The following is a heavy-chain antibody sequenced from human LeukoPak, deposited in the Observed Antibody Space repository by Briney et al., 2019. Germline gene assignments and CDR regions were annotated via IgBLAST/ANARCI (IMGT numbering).Heavy chain of an antibody. V-gene: IGHV3-21*01. Sequence: GGSLRLSCAASGFTFSSYSMHWVRQAPGKGLEWVSSISSSTTYIYYADSVKGRFTISRDNAENSLYLQMHSLRAEDTAIYYCAKNGDRGAYCSGGSCYPYYYYNMDVWGKGTTVTISS. J-gene: IGHJ6*03. CDR3: AKNGDRGAYCSGGSCYPYYYYNMDV. CDR2: ISSSTTYI. D-gene: IGHD2-15*01. CDR1: GFTFSSYS.